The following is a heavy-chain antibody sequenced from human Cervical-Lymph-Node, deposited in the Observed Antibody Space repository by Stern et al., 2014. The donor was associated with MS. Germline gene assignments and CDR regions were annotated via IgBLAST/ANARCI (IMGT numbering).Heavy chain of an antibody. CDR3: ATHAPGVVPAALDY. CDR1: GFSLSTSGVG. D-gene: IGHD2-2*01. CDR2: IYWDDSK. Sequence: QVTLRESGPTLVKPTQTLTLNCTFSGFSLSTSGVGVGWIRQPPGKALEWLGFIYWDDSKRYSPSLKNRLTITKDTSKNQVVLTMNNMDPVDTATFYCATHAPGVVPAALDYWGQGTLVTVS. V-gene: IGHV2-5*02. J-gene: IGHJ4*02.